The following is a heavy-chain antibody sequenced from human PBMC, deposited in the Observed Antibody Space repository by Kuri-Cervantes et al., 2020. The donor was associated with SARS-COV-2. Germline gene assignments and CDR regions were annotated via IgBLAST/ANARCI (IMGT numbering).Heavy chain of an antibody. CDR1: GGSISSSSYY. D-gene: IGHD5-24*01. CDR2: INHSGST. CDR3: ARRDGGLGGWAFDI. J-gene: IGHJ3*02. V-gene: IGHV4-39*07. Sequence: GSLRLSCTVSGGSISSSSYYWGWIRQPPGKGLEWIGEINHSGSTNYNPSLKSRVTISVDTSKNQFSLKLSSVTAADTAVYYCARRDGGLGGWAFDIWGQGTMVTVSS.